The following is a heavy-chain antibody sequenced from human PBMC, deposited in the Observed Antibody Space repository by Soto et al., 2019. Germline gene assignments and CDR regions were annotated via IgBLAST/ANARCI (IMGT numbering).Heavy chain of an antibody. D-gene: IGHD6-13*01. CDR3: AKPPTPGIAAAGTTYGMDV. J-gene: IGHJ6*02. CDR1: GFTFSSYA. V-gene: IGHV3-23*01. Sequence: GGSLRLSCAASGFTFSSYAMSWVRQAPGKGLEWVSAISGSGGSTYYADSVKGRFTISRDNSKNTLYLQMNSLRAEDTAVYYCAKPPTPGIAAAGTTYGMDVWGQGTTVTVSS. CDR2: ISGSGGST.